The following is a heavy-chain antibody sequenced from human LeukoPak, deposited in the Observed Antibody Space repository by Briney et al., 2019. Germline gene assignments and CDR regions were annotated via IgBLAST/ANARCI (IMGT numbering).Heavy chain of an antibody. J-gene: IGHJ4*02. CDR1: GFTFSSFA. V-gene: IGHV3-23*01. CDR3: ATNAVYDSSLYFDY. D-gene: IGHD3-22*01. CDR2: ISGSGGST. Sequence: GGSLRLSCAPSGFTFSSFAWSWFRQAPGRGLEGVSPISGSGGSTYYADSVKGRITISRDNSKNTLYLQMNSLRAEDTAVYYCATNAVYDSSLYFDYWGQGTLVTVSS.